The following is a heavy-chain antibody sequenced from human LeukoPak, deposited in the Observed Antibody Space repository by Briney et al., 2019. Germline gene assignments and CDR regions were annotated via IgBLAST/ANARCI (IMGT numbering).Heavy chain of an antibody. CDR2: TYYRSKWYS. CDR1: GDSVSSNSAA. J-gene: IGHJ3*02. D-gene: IGHD1-26*01. V-gene: IGHV6-1*01. CDR3: ARGDSGSYYAAFDI. Sequence: SQTLSLTCAISGDSVSSNSAAWNWIRQSPSRGLEWLGRTYYRSKWYSDYAVSVKSRIIINPDTSKNQFSLQLNSVTPEDTAVYCCARGDSGSYYAAFDIWGQGTKATVSS.